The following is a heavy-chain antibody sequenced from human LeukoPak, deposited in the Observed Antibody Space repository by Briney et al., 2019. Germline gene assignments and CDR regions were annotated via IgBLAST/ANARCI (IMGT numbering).Heavy chain of an antibody. D-gene: IGHD3-22*01. CDR2: NIPIFGTA. CDR3: ARDPYYYDSSGGPFDY. J-gene: IGHJ4*02. CDR1: GGSFSSYA. Sequence: SVKVSCKASGGSFSSYAISWVRQAPGQGLEWMGGNIPIFGTANYAQKFQGRVTITADESTSTAYMELSSLRSEDTAVYYCARDPYYYDSSGGPFDYWGQGTLVTVSS. V-gene: IGHV1-69*13.